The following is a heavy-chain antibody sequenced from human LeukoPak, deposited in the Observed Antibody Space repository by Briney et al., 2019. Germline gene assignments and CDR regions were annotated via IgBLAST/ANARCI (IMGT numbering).Heavy chain of an antibody. CDR3: ARDSGTTGEVKFDP. Sequence: SETLSLTCAVSGDSISSDYWSWIRQPPGKGLEWIGYIYYSGSTNYNPSLKSRVAISVDTSKNKFSLKLSSVTAADTAVYYCARDSGTTGEVKFDPWGQGTLVTVSS. CDR1: GDSISSDY. D-gene: IGHD3-10*01. CDR2: IYYSGST. J-gene: IGHJ5*02. V-gene: IGHV4-59*12.